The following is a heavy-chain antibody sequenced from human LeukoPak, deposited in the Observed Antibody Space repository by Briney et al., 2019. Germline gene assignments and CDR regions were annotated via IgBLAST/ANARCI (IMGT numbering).Heavy chain of an antibody. J-gene: IGHJ4*02. CDR1: GGSFSGYY. V-gene: IGHV4-34*01. CDR2: INHSGST. D-gene: IGHD5-12*01. Sequence: SETLSLTCAVYGGSFSGYYWSWIRQPPGKGLEWIGEINHSGSTNYNPSLKSRVTISVDTSKNQFSLKLSSVTAADTAVYYCARARLRPLDYWGQGTLVTVSS. CDR3: ARARLRPLDY.